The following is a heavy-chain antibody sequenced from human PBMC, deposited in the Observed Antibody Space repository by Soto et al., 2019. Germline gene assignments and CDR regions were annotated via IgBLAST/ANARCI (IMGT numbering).Heavy chain of an antibody. Sequence: ASVKVSCKASGYTFTSYDINWVRQATGQGLEWMGWMNPNSGNTGYAQKFQGRVTMTRNTSISTAYMELSSLRSEDTAVYYCARGPIVQQLGDYYYYYMDVWGKGTTVTVSS. CDR1: GYTFTSYD. J-gene: IGHJ6*03. CDR3: ARGPIVQQLGDYYYYYMDV. V-gene: IGHV1-8*01. D-gene: IGHD6-13*01. CDR2: MNPNSGNT.